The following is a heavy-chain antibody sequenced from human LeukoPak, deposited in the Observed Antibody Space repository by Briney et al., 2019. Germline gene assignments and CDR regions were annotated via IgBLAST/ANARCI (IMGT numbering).Heavy chain of an antibody. CDR1: GFTFNTYG. D-gene: IGHD3-22*01. Sequence: GGSLRLSCAASGFTFNTYGMHWVRQAPGKGLEWVAFTRHDGSNDYYTDSVKGRFTISRDNSKNTRYLQMNSLRAEDTAVYYCARSYYYDSSGTPDYWGQGTLVTVSS. CDR3: ARSYYYDSSGTPDY. V-gene: IGHV3-30*02. CDR2: TRHDGSND. J-gene: IGHJ4*02.